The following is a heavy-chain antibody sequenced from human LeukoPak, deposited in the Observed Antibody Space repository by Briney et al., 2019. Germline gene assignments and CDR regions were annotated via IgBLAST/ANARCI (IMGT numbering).Heavy chain of an antibody. J-gene: IGHJ6*02. CDR1: GFTFSSYS. CDR3: ARDRSVDTDESSYYFYGMDV. CDR2: ISSFSSYI. V-gene: IGHV3-21*01. Sequence: GGSLRLSCAASGFTFSSYSMNWVRQAPGKGLEWVSSISSFSSYIYYADSVKGRFTISRDNAKNSLYLQMSSLRAEDTAVYYCARDRSVDTDESSYYFYGMDVWGQGTTVTVSS. D-gene: IGHD5-18*01.